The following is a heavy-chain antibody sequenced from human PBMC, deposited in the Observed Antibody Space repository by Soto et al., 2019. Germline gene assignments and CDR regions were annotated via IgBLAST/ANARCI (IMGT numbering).Heavy chain of an antibody. D-gene: IGHD2-21*02. CDR3: ANSDCYNPGGYYPL. V-gene: IGHV3-23*01. Sequence: PGGSLRLSCAASGFTFSNYAMSWVRQAPGKGLEWVSGISGSGGSTYYADSVKGRFTISRDNSKNTLYLQMNSLRAEDTAVYYCANSDCYNPGGYYPLRGRGTLDTVSA. J-gene: IGHJ1*01. CDR2: ISGSGGST. CDR1: GFTFSNYA.